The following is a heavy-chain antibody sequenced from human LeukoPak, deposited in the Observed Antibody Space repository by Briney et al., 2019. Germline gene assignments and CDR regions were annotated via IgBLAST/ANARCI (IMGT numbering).Heavy chain of an antibody. CDR1: GESFSGYY. CDR2: IIDTGST. D-gene: IGHD3-3*01. V-gene: IGHV4-34*12. J-gene: IGHJ4*02. Sequence: PSETLSLTCVVYGESFSGYYWTGIRQPPGKGLEWIGEIIDTGSTKYNSSLKSRVTISVDTSKNEFSLNLTSVTAADTAIYYCARGLASGYPPIPFDYWGQGTLVTVSS. CDR3: ARGLASGYPPIPFDY.